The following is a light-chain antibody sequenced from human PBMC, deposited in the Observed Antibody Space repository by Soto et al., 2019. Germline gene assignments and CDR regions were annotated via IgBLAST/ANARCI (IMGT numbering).Light chain of an antibody. CDR1: KLGDKF. V-gene: IGLV3-1*01. CDR2: QDR. Sequence: SYELTQPPSVSVSPGQTASISCSGDKLGDKFTSWYQQKPGQPPVLVIYQDRKRPSGIPERFSGSNSGTTATLTISGTQPMDEADYYCQARDTSVVFGGGTKVTVL. J-gene: IGLJ2*01. CDR3: QARDTSVV.